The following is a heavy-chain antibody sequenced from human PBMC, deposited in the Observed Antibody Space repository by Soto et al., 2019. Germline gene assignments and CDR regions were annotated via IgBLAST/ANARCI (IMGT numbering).Heavy chain of an antibody. CDR2: MNPNSGNT. Sequence: ASVKVSCKASGYTFTSYDINWVRQATGQGLEWMGWMNPNSGNTGYAQKFQGRVTMTRNTSISTAYMELSSLRSEDTAVYYCAVVLRFLEGQLAKYYYYGMDVWGQGTTVTVSS. J-gene: IGHJ6*02. V-gene: IGHV1-8*01. CDR3: AVVLRFLEGQLAKYYYYGMDV. D-gene: IGHD3-3*01. CDR1: GYTFTSYD.